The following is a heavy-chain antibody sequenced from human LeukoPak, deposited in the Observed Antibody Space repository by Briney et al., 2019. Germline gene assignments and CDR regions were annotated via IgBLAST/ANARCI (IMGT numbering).Heavy chain of an antibody. CDR1: GFTFSNYW. CDR2: IKEDGSEK. Sequence: PGGSLRLSCVASGFTFSNYWMTWVRQAPGKGLEWVANIKEDGSEKYYVDSVKGRFSISRDNAKNSLFLQMNSPRAEDTAVYYCARDRYSSKWGQGTLVTVSS. J-gene: IGHJ1*01. CDR3: ARDRYSSK. D-gene: IGHD6-19*01. V-gene: IGHV3-7*01.